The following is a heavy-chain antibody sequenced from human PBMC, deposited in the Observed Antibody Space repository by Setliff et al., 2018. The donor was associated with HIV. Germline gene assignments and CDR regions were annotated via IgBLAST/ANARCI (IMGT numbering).Heavy chain of an antibody. CDR1: GGSISSGTYY. Sequence: SETLSLTCTVSGGSISSGTYYWSWIRQPAVKGLEWTEHIYTSGSTKYNSSLKSRVTISVDKSKNQFSLKLSSVTAADTAVYYCARSSTPDRSAYYPDYWGQGTLVTVSS. V-gene: IGHV4-61*09. D-gene: IGHD3-22*01. CDR2: IYTSGST. J-gene: IGHJ4*02. CDR3: ARSSTPDRSAYYPDY.